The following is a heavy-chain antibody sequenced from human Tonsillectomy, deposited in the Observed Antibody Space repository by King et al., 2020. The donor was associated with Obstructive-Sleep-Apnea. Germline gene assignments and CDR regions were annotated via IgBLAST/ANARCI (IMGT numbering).Heavy chain of an antibody. CDR2: IYYSGST. CDR1: GGSISSSSYY. CDR3: ARGHVDTAMPFDY. Sequence: LQLQESGPGLVKPSETLSLTCTVSGGSISSSSYYWGWIRQPPGKGLEWFGSIYYSGSTDYNPSLTSRVTISVDTSKNQFSLKLSSVTAADTAVYYCARGHVDTAMPFDYWGQGTLVTVSS. J-gene: IGHJ4*02. D-gene: IGHD5-18*01. V-gene: IGHV4-39*07.